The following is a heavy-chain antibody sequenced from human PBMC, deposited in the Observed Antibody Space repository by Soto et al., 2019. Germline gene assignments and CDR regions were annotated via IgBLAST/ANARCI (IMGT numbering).Heavy chain of an antibody. D-gene: IGHD1-1*01. CDR3: ARGVTGTLDY. Sequence: PSETLSLTCAVYGGAFSGYYWSWIRQPPGKGLEWIGEINHSGSTNYNPSLKSRVIMTVDTSKNHFSLRLTSVTAADTGMYFCARGVTGTLDYWGQGALVTVSS. J-gene: IGHJ4*02. CDR2: INHSGST. V-gene: IGHV4-34*01. CDR1: GGAFSGYY.